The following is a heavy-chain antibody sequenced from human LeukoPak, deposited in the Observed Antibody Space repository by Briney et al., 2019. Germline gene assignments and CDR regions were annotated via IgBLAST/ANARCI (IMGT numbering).Heavy chain of an antibody. CDR3: ASSEYSSSWYDYYYMDV. CDR1: GFTFSSYG. Sequence: GGSLRLSCAASGFTFSSYGMNWVRQAPGKGLEWVSSISSSSSYIYYADSVKGRFTISRDNAKNSLYLQMNSLRAEDTAVYYCASSEYSSSWYDYYYMDVWGKGTTVTVSS. CDR2: ISSSSSYI. D-gene: IGHD6-13*01. J-gene: IGHJ6*03. V-gene: IGHV3-21*01.